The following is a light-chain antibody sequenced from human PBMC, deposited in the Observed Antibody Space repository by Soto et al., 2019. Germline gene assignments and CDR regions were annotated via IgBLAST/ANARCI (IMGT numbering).Light chain of an antibody. CDR3: QLRTTWPPIT. CDR2: DAS. Sequence: EIVLTKSTVTLSLSPGERATLSCRASQSVRTYLAWYQVKPGQAPRLLIYDASRRASGVPARFSGSGSGTDFTLTISSLEPEDFALYYCQLRTTWPPITFGQGTRLEIK. J-gene: IGKJ5*01. CDR1: QSVRTY. V-gene: IGKV3-11*01.